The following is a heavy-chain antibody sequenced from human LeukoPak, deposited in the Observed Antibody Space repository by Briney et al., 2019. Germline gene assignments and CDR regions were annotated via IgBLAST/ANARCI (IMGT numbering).Heavy chain of an antibody. J-gene: IGHJ6*02. CDR1: GDSVSSNSAA. Sequence: SQTLSLTCAISGDSVSSNSAAWNWIRQSPSRGLEWLGRTYYRSKWYNDYAVSVKSRITVNPDASKNQFSLQLSSVTPEDTAVYFCTRGLGMVAAGTYYYGMDVWGQGTTVTVSS. V-gene: IGHV6-1*01. D-gene: IGHD6-13*01. CDR2: TYYRSKWYN. CDR3: TRGLGMVAAGTYYYGMDV.